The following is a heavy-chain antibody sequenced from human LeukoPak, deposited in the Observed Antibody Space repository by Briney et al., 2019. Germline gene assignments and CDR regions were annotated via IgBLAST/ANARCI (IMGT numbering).Heavy chain of an antibody. D-gene: IGHD3-16*02. CDR1: GGSISSSSYY. J-gene: IGHJ4*02. Sequence: KPSETLSLTCTVSGGSISSSSYYWGWIRQPPGKGLEWIESIYYSGSTYYNPSLKSRVTISVDTSKNQFSLQLNSVTPEDTAVYYCARDTDDYVWGSYRPILFDYWGQGTLVTVSS. CDR2: IYYSGST. CDR3: ARDTDDYVWGSYRPILFDY. V-gene: IGHV4-39*07.